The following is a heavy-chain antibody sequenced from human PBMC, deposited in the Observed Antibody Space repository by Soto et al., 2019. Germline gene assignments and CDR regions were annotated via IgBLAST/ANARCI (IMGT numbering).Heavy chain of an antibody. J-gene: IGHJ2*01. CDR1: GGTFSNYP. D-gene: IGHD5-12*01. V-gene: IGHV1-69*12. CDR2: IIPIFGTV. Sequence: QVQLVQSGAEVKKPGYSVKVSCKASGGTFSNYPISWVRQAPGQGLEWMGGIIPIFGTVNYAQKFQGRVTITADESTSTAYMELSSLRSEDTAVYYCARGNHRWLQWWYFDLWGRGTLVTVSS. CDR3: ARGNHRWLQWWYFDL.